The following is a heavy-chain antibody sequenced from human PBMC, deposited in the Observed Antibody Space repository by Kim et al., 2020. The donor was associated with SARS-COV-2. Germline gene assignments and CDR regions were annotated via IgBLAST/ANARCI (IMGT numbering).Heavy chain of an antibody. Sequence: KIRVTIPVDTSKNQFSLKLSSVTAADTAVYYCAREERYSSSSYYYYGMDVWGQGTTVTVSS. J-gene: IGHJ6*02. D-gene: IGHD6-13*01. V-gene: IGHV4-59*01. CDR3: AREERYSSSSYYYYGMDV.